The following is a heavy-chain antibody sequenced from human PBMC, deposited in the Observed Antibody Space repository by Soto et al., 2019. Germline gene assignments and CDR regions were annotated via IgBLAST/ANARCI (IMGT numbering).Heavy chain of an antibody. CDR3: ARATWPVVTPRKSSYWYFDL. V-gene: IGHV4-31*03. J-gene: IGHJ2*01. D-gene: IGHD2-21*02. CDR1: GGSISSGGYY. Sequence: QVQLQESGPGLVKPSQTLSLTCTVSGGSISSGGYYWSWIRQHPGKGLEWIGYIYYSGSTYYNPSLKRRVTISVDTSKNQFSLKLSSVTAADTAVYYCARATWPVVTPRKSSYWYFDLWGRGTLVTVSS. CDR2: IYYSGST.